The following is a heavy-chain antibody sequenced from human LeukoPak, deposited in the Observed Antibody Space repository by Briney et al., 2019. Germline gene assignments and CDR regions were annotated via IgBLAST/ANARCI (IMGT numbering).Heavy chain of an antibody. Sequence: SETLSLTCTGSVGPISSYYWSSIRQPPGKGLEWIGYIYYSGSTNYNPSLKSRVTISVITAKNQFSLKLSSVTAADTAVYYCARGRWSFDYWGQGTLVTVSS. CDR1: VGPISSYY. V-gene: IGHV4-59*01. CDR3: ARGRWSFDY. J-gene: IGHJ4*02. CDR2: IYYSGST.